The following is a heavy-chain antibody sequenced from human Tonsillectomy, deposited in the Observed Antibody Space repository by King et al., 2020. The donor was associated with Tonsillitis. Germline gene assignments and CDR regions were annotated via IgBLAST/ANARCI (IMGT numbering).Heavy chain of an antibody. CDR1: GFTFSDYY. V-gene: IGHV3-11*01. CDR3: SFFGGPRTQFDH. D-gene: IGHD3-10*01. CDR2: ISNTGTTM. J-gene: IGHJ4*02. Sequence: VQLVESGGGLVKPGGSLRLSCAASGFTFSDYYMTWIRQAPGKGLEWVSYISNTGTTMNYADSVRGRFTISRDDAKNSVYLQINSLRTDDTAMYYCSFFGGPRTQFDHWGRGALVIVSS.